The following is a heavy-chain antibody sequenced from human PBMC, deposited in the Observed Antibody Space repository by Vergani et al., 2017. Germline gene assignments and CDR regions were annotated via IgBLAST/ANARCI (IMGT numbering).Heavy chain of an antibody. J-gene: IGHJ4*02. CDR1: GFSLSTSGMC. V-gene: IGHV2-70*15. CDR2: IDWDDDK. Sequence: QVTLRESGPALVKPTQTLTLTCTFSGFSLSTSGMCVSWIRQPPGKALEWLARIDWDDDKYYSTSLKTRLTISKDTSKNQVVLTMSNMDPVDTATYYCARINYYDSSAYIPDYWGQGTLVTVSS. D-gene: IGHD3-22*01. CDR3: ARINYYDSSAYIPDY.